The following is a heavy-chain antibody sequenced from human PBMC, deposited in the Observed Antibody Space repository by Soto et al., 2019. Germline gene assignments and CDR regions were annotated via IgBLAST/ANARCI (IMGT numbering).Heavy chain of an antibody. CDR1: GFTFSTYS. CDR2: ISSSGDTM. V-gene: IGHV3-48*01. Sequence: EVQLVESGGGLVQPGGSLRLSCAASGFTFSTYSMNWVRQAPGKGLEWVSYISSSGDTMYYADSVKGRFTISRDNAKNSLYLQMNSLRTEDTAVYYCARGGSSGWFTNDLLDCGGQGTLVTVSS. J-gene: IGHJ4*02. D-gene: IGHD6-19*01. CDR3: ARGGSSGWFTNDLLDC.